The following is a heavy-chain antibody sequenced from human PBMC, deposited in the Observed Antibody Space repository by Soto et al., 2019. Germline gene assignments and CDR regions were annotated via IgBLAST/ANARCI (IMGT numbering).Heavy chain of an antibody. D-gene: IGHD2-15*01. CDR1: GFTFSDHY. CDR2: TRNKANSYTT. J-gene: IGHJ5*02. CDR3: ARDRGGWFDP. Sequence: GGSLRLSCAASGFTFSDHYMDWVRQAPGKGLEWVGRTRNKANSYTTEYAVSVKGRFTISRDDSKNSLYLQMNSLKTEDTAVYYCARDRGGWFDPWGQGTLVTVSS. V-gene: IGHV3-72*01.